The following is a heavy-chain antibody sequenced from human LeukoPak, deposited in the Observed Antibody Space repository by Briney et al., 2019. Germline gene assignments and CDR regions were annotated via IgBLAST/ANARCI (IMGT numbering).Heavy chain of an antibody. D-gene: IGHD1-26*01. Sequence: ASVKVSCKASGYTFTSYDINWVRQAPGQGLEWMGWMNPNSGNTGYAQKFQGRATITRNTSISTAYMELSSLRSEDTAVYYCARGSGSYYAFDIWGQGTMVTVSS. CDR1: GYTFTSYD. CDR2: MNPNSGNT. V-gene: IGHV1-8*03. CDR3: ARGSGSYYAFDI. J-gene: IGHJ3*02.